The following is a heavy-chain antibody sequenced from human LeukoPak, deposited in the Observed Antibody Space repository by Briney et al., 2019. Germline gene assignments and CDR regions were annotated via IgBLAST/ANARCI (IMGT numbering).Heavy chain of an antibody. D-gene: IGHD3-9*01. CDR2: ISSSGSTI. V-gene: IGHV3-11*01. Sequence: GGSLRLSCAASGFTFSDYYMSWIRQAPGKGLEWVSYISSSGSTIYYADSVKGGFTISRDNAQNSLYLQMNSLRAEDTAVYYCARGGYDILTGYYALDYWGQGTLVTVSS. CDR3: ARGGYDILTGYYALDY. J-gene: IGHJ4*02. CDR1: GFTFSDYY.